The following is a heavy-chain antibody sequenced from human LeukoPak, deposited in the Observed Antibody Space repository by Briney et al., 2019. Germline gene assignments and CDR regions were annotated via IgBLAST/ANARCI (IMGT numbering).Heavy chain of an antibody. V-gene: IGHV4-39*01. CDR2: IYYSGST. CDR1: GGSFSSSSYY. Sequence: PSETLSLTCSVSGGSFSSSSYYWGWIRQPPGKGLEWIGSIYYSGSTYYNPSLKSRVTISVDTSKNQFSLKLSSVTAADTAVYYCARRWDDKFYYDSSGLGPDYWGQGTLVTVSS. J-gene: IGHJ4*02. CDR3: ARRWDDKFYYDSSGLGPDY. D-gene: IGHD3-22*01.